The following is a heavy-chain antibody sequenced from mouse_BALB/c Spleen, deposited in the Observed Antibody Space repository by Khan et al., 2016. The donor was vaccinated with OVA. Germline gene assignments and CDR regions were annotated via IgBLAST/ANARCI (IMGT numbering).Heavy chain of an antibody. J-gene: IGHJ4*01. CDR2: IWRGGST. D-gene: IGHD1-1*01. Sequence: QVQLQQSGPSLVQPSQSLSITCTVSGFSLTSYGVHWVRQSPGKGLEWLGVIWRGGSTDYNAAFMSRLSLTKDNSKSQVFFKMNSLQADDTAIYYYAKNGNYYGSSYYYYAMDYWGQGTSVTVSS. V-gene: IGHV2-5-1*01. CDR1: GFSLTSYG. CDR3: AKNGNYYGSSYYYYAMDY.